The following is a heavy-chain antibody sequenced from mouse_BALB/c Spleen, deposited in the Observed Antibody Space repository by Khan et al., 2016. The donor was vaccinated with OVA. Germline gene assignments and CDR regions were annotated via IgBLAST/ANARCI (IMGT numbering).Heavy chain of an antibody. D-gene: IGHD2-12*01. CDR1: GDSITSGY. J-gene: IGHJ3*01. Sequence: EVQLQESGPSLVKPSQTLSLTCSVTGDSITSGYWNWIRKFPENKLEYMGYIIYTGYTYYNPSLQSRISITRHTSKTQYYLQLNSVTDEDTATYYGARSTYRYAFVYWGQGTLVTVSA. V-gene: IGHV3-8*02. CDR2: IIYTGYT. CDR3: ARSTYRYAFVY.